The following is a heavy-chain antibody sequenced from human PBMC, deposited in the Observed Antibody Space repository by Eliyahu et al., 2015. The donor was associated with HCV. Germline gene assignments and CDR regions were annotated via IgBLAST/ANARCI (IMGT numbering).Heavy chain of an antibody. Sequence: QEQLVESGGGVVQPGRSLRXSCAASXFIFXNFAMHWVRQAPGKGLEWVAVISYDGSNKFYADSVEGRFTISRDNSNNMLYLQMNSLRVDDTAVYYCSRGPHRQLGPGASFDFWGQGTLVTVSS. D-gene: IGHD6-13*01. V-gene: IGHV3-30*04. CDR1: XFIFXNFA. J-gene: IGHJ4*02. CDR2: ISYDGSNK. CDR3: SRGPHRQLGPGASFDF.